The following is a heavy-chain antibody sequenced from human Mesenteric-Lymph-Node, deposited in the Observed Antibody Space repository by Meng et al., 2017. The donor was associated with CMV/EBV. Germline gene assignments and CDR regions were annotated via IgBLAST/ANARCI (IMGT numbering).Heavy chain of an antibody. V-gene: IGHV4-59*01. D-gene: IGHD1-1*01. Sequence: GSLRLSCTVSGGSISSYYWSWIRQPPGKGLEWIGYIYYSGSTNYNPSLKSRVTISVDTSKNQFSLKLSSVTAADTAVYYCARAGSGDYYYYYGMDVWGQGTTVTV. CDR2: IYYSGST. CDR3: ARAGSGDYYYYYGMDV. J-gene: IGHJ6*02. CDR1: GGSISSYY.